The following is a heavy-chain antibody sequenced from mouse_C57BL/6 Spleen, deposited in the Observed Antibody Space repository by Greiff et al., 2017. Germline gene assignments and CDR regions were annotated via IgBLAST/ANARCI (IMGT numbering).Heavy chain of an antibody. CDR3: AREVTTVVNYFDY. CDR2: INPSSGYT. V-gene: IGHV1-7*01. J-gene: IGHJ2*01. Sequence: VKQSCKASGYTFTSYWMHWVKQRPGQGLEWIGYINPSSGYTKYNQKFKDKATLTADKSSSTAYMQLSSLTYEDSAVYYCAREVTTVVNYFDYWGQGTTLTVS. CDR1: GYTFTSYW. D-gene: IGHD1-1*01.